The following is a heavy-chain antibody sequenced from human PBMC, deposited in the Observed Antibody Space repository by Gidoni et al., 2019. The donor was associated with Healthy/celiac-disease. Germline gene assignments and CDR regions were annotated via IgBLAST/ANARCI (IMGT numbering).Heavy chain of an antibody. Sequence: QLQLQESGPGLVKPSETLSLTCTVSGGSISSRSYYWGWIRQPPGKGLEWIGSIYYSGSTYYNPSLKSRVTISVDTSKNQFSLKLSSVTAADTAVYYCARHKYSSSWYRSPHWFDPWGQGTLVTVSS. V-gene: IGHV4-39*01. CDR1: GGSISSRSYY. CDR3: ARHKYSSSWYRSPHWFDP. D-gene: IGHD6-13*01. J-gene: IGHJ5*02. CDR2: IYYSGST.